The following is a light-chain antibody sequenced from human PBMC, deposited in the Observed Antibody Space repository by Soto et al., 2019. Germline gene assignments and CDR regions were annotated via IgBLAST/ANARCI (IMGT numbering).Light chain of an antibody. CDR1: QNINRR. J-gene: IGKJ1*01. CDR3: QQYNNYPWT. Sequence: DIQMTQSPSTLSASVGDRVTITCRASQNINRRLAWYQQKPGKAPNLLIYDASSLESGVPARFSGGGSGTEFTLTISSLQPDDFSTLYCQQYNNYPWTLGQGTKVEIK. CDR2: DAS. V-gene: IGKV1-5*01.